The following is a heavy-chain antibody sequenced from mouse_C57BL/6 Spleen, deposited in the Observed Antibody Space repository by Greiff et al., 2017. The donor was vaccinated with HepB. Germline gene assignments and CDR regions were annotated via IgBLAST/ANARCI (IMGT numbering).Heavy chain of an antibody. CDR3: ARNYGSSFSYYFDY. Sequence: VQLQQSGPELVKPGASVKISCKASGYTFTDYYMNWVKQSHGKSLEWIGEINPNNGGTSYNQKFKGKATLTVDKSSSTAYMDLRSLTSEDSAVYYCARNYGSSFSYYFDYWGQGTTLTVSS. CDR1: GYTFTDYY. J-gene: IGHJ2*01. D-gene: IGHD1-1*01. CDR2: INPNNGGT. V-gene: IGHV1-26*01.